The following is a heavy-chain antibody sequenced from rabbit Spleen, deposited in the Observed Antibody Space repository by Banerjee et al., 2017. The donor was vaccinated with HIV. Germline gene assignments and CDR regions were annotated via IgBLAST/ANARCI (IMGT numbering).Heavy chain of an antibody. J-gene: IGHJ4*01. Sequence: QEQLVESGGGLVQPGGSLKLSCKASGFDFSSYGVSWVRQAPGKGLEWIGYIDPVFGITYYASWVNGRFSISRENAQTTVFLQMTSLTAADTATYFCARDGAGGSYFALWGPGSLVTVS. CDR3: ARDGAGGSYFAL. V-gene: IGHV1S47*01. CDR2: IDPVFGIT. D-gene: IGHD8-1*01. CDR1: GFDFSSYG.